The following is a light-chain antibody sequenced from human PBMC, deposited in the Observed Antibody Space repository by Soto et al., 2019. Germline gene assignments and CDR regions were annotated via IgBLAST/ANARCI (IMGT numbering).Light chain of an antibody. CDR3: QQYNDNWT. J-gene: IGKJ1*01. V-gene: IGKV1-5*03. CDR1: QSISSW. CDR2: KAS. Sequence: DIQMTQSPSTLSASVGDRVTITCRASQSISSWLAWYQQKPGKAPKLLIYKASTLQSGVPSRFSGSRSGTEFTIALSSLQPDDSATYYCQQYNDNWTFGQGTKVEIK.